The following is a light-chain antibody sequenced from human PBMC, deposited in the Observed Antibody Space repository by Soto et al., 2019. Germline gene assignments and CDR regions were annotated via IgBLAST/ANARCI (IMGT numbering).Light chain of an antibody. V-gene: IGLV2-11*01. CDR2: DVS. Sequence: QSALTQPRSVSGSPGQSVTISCTGTSSDVGGYNYVSWYQQRPGKAPKLMIYDVSKRPSGVPDRFSGSKSGNTASLTISGLHAEDEADYYCCSYAGSYVFGTGTKLTVL. J-gene: IGLJ1*01. CDR1: SSDVGGYNY. CDR3: CSYAGSYV.